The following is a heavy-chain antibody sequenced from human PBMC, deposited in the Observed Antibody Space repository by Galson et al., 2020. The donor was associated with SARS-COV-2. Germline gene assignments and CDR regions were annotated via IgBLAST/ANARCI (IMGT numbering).Heavy chain of an antibody. CDR2: ISAYNGNT. CDR3: AISSRTRFTSEVSYYFDY. V-gene: IGHV1-18*01. D-gene: IGHD3-16*01. CDR1: GYTFTSYG. Sequence: ASVKVSCKASGYTFTSYGISWVRQAPGQGLEWMGWISAYNGNTNYAQKLQGRVTMTTDTSTSTAYMELRSLRSDDTAVYYGAISSRTRFTSEVSYYFDYWGKGTLVTVSS. J-gene: IGHJ4*02.